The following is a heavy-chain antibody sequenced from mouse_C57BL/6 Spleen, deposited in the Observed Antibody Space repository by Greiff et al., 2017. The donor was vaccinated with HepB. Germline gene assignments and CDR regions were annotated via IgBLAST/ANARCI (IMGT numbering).Heavy chain of an antibody. V-gene: IGHV1-82*01. CDR1: GYAFSSSW. Sequence: QVQLKESGPELVKPGASVKISCKASGYAFSSSWMNWVKQRPGKGLEWIGRIYPGDGDTNYNGKFKGKATLTADKSSSTACMQLSSLTSEDSAVYFCAREGGYWYFDVWGTGTTVTVSS. CDR3: AREGGYWYFDV. CDR2: IYPGDGDT. J-gene: IGHJ1*03.